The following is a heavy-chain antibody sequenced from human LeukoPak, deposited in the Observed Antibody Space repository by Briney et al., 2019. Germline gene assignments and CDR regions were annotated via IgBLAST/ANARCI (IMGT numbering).Heavy chain of an antibody. CDR2: IWYDGSNK. Sequence: GRSLRLSCAASGFTFSSYGMHWVRQAPGKGLEWVAVIWYDGSNKYYADSVKGRFTISRDNSKNTLYLQMSSLRAEDTAVYYCVKDWSGTYSFDYWGQGTLVTVSS. CDR1: GFTFSSYG. CDR3: VKDWSGTYSFDY. D-gene: IGHD1-26*01. J-gene: IGHJ4*02. V-gene: IGHV3-33*06.